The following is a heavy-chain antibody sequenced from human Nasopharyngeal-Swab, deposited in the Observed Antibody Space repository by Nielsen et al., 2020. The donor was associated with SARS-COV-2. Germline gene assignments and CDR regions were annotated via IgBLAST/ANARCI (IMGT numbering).Heavy chain of an antibody. V-gene: IGHV3-7*01. CDR1: GFTSSSYW. D-gene: IGHD6-13*01. CDR3: ARGTWYSSSGASYYYYYGMDV. J-gene: IGHJ6*02. Sequence: GGPLRFSCAASGFTSSSYWMSWVRQAPGKGLEWVANIKQDGSDQYYVDSVKGRFTISRDNAKNSLYLQMNSLRAEDTAVYYCARGTWYSSSGASYYYYYGMDVWGQGTTVTVSS. CDR2: IKQDGSDQ.